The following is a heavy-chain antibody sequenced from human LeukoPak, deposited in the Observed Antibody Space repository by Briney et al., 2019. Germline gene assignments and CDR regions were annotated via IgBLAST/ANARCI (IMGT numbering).Heavy chain of an antibody. CDR2: ISYDGRDK. V-gene: IGHV3-30*04. Sequence: RRSLRLSCAASGFTFSTYAIHWVRQAPGKGLEWVAVISYDGRDKHHADSVKGRFTISRDNSKNTLYLQMNSLRAEDTAVYYCAKDGDIAAADYYFDYWGQGTLVTVSS. D-gene: IGHD6-13*01. J-gene: IGHJ4*02. CDR1: GFTFSTYA. CDR3: AKDGDIAAADYYFDY.